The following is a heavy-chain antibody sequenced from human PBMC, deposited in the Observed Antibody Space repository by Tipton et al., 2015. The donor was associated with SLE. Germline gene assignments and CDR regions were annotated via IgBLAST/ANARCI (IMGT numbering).Heavy chain of an antibody. Sequence: SLRLSCVASGFTFSTYAMHWVRQAPGKGLEWVAVISYDGSNKYYADSVKGRFPISRDNSKNTLYLEMNSLKGEDTAVYCCARGGYCSGGRCYSDTWFDPWGQGTLVTVSS. D-gene: IGHD2-15*01. CDR1: GFTFSTYA. V-gene: IGHV3-30*04. CDR2: ISYDGSNK. J-gene: IGHJ5*02. CDR3: ARGGYCSGGRCYSDTWFDP.